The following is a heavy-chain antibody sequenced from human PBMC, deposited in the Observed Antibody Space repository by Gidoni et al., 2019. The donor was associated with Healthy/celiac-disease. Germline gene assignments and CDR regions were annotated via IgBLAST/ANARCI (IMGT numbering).Heavy chain of an antibody. J-gene: IGHJ4*02. D-gene: IGHD5-12*01. CDR2: ISGSGDST. CDR3: AKWLPGDY. Sequence: EVQLLESGGGLVQPGGSLSLSCAASAFTLASYAMRWVRQAPGKGLGWVSAISGSGDSTYYADSVKSRFTISRDNSKNTLYLQMSSLRAEDTAVYYCAKWLPGDYWGQGTLVTVSS. V-gene: IGHV3-23*01. CDR1: AFTLASYA.